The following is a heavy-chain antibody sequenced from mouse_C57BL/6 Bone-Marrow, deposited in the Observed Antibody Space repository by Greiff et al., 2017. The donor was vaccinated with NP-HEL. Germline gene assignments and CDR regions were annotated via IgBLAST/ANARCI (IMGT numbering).Heavy chain of an antibody. V-gene: IGHV3-8*01. CDR2: ISYSGST. CDR3: ARYRGGYYQGYYFDY. CDR1: GYSITSDY. Sequence: VMLVESGPGLAKPSQTLSLTCSVTGYSITSDYWNWIRKFPGNKLEYMGYISYSGSTYYNPSLKSRISITRDTSKNQYYLQLNSVTTEDTATYYCARYRGGYYQGYYFDYWGQGTTLTVSS. D-gene: IGHD2-3*01. J-gene: IGHJ2*01.